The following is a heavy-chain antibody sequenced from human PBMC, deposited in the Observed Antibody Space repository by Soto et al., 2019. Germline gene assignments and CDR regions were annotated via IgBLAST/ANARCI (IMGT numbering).Heavy chain of an antibody. D-gene: IGHD6-13*01. CDR3: ARDRFPSSSWYGYYYYYGMDV. CDR2: IYYSGST. Sequence: PSETLSLTCTVSGGSVSSGSYYWSWIRQPPGKGLEWIGYIYYSGSTNYNPSLKSRVTISVDTSKNQFSLKLSSVTAADTAVYYCARDRFPSSSWYGYYYYYGMDVWGQGTTVT. V-gene: IGHV4-61*01. J-gene: IGHJ6*02. CDR1: GGSVSSGSYY.